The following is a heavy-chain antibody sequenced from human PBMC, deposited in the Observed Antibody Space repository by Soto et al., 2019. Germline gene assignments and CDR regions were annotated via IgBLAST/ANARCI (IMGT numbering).Heavy chain of an antibody. D-gene: IGHD1-1*01. CDR3: ARVRDWFDP. CDR1: GGSFSGYY. V-gene: IGHV4-34*01. J-gene: IGHJ5*02. CDR2: IDHSGYT. Sequence: LSLTCAVYGGSFSGYYWNWIRQPPGKGLEWIGEIDHSGYTNYNPSLKSRVTISVDTSKNQFSLRLTSVAAADTAVYYCARVRDWFDPWGQGTLVTVSS.